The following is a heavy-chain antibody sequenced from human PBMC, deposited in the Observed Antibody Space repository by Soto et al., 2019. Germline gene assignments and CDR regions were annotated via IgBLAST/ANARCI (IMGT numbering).Heavy chain of an antibody. CDR1: GFTFRSYV. CDR2: TSYDGSNK. D-gene: IGHD3-16*01. Sequence: QVQLVESGGGVVQPGTSLRVSCVGSGFTFRSYVIHWVRQAPGKGLEWVALTSYDGSNKYYGDSVRGRFTISRDNSRNTVDLPMDSLRVEDTAFYYCARWGTTGGLDVWGQGTLVSVSS. V-gene: IGHV3-30*19. CDR3: ARWGTTGGLDV. J-gene: IGHJ1*01.